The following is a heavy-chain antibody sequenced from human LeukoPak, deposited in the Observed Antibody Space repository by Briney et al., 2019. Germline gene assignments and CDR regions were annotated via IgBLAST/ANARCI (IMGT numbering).Heavy chain of an antibody. D-gene: IGHD6-13*01. CDR2: IIPIFGTA. CDR1: GGTFSSYA. V-gene: IGHV1-69*06. CDR3: ARGGIAAAGYNWFDP. Sequence: SVKVSCKASGGTFSSYAISWVRQAPGQGLEWMGGIIPIFGTANYAQKFQGRVTITADKSTSTAYMELSSLRSEDTAVYYCARGGIAAAGYNWFDPWGQGTLVTVSS. J-gene: IGHJ5*02.